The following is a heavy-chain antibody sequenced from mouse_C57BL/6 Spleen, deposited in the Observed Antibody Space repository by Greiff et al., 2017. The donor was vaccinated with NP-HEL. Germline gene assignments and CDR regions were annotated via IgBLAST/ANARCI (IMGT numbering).Heavy chain of an antibody. Sequence: EVQGVESGGGLVKPGGSLKLSCAASGFTFSDYGMHWVRQAPEKGLEWVAYISSGSSTIYYADTVKGRFTISRDNAKNTRFLQMTSLRSEDTAMYYCARKSNYGWFAYWGQGTLVTVSA. CDR2: ISSGSSTI. V-gene: IGHV5-17*01. D-gene: IGHD2-5*01. CDR1: GFTFSDYG. CDR3: ARKSNYGWFAY. J-gene: IGHJ3*01.